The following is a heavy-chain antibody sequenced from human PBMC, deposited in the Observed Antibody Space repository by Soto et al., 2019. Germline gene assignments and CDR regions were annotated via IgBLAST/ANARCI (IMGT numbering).Heavy chain of an antibody. CDR3: ARGSYDILTGYWREGYYFDY. D-gene: IGHD3-9*01. J-gene: IGHJ4*02. V-gene: IGHV4-59*08. Sequence: SETLSLTCTVSGGSISSYYWSWIRQPPGKGLEWIGYIYYSGSTNYNPSLKSRVTISVDTSKNQFSLKLSSVTAADTAVYYCARGSYDILTGYWREGYYFDYWGQGTLVNVSS. CDR1: GGSISSYY. CDR2: IYYSGST.